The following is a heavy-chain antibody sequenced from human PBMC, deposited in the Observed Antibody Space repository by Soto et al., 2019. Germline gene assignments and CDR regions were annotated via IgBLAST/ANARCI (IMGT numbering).Heavy chain of an antibody. CDR2: MNPNSGNT. Sequence: QVQLVQSGAEVKKPGASVKVSCKASGYTFTSYDINWVRQATGQGLEWMGWMNPNSGNTGYAQKFQGRVTMTRNTSISTAYRELSSRRSEDTAVYYCARRGYSSSWYYYYYYGMDVWGQGTTVTVSS. V-gene: IGHV1-8*01. CDR3: ARRGYSSSWYYYYYYGMDV. D-gene: IGHD6-13*01. J-gene: IGHJ6*02. CDR1: GYTFTSYD.